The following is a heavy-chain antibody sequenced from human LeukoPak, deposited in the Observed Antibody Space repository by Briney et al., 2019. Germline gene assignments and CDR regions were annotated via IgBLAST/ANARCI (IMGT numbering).Heavy chain of an antibody. CDR2: INHSGST. V-gene: IGHV4-34*01. J-gene: IGHJ4*02. Sequence: PSETLSLTCAVYGGSFSGYYWSWIRQPPGKGLEWIGEINHSGSTNYNPSLKSRVTISVDTSKNQFSLKLSSVTAADTAVYYCARRRPRVVIIFSAPRDYFDYWGQGTLVTVSS. CDR1: GGSFSGYY. CDR3: ARRRPRVVIIFSAPRDYFDY. D-gene: IGHD3-3*01.